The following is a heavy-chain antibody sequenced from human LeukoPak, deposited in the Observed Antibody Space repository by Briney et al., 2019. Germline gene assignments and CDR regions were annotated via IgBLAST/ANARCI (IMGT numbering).Heavy chain of an antibody. CDR1: GGSFSGYY. CDR3: ARQISGPAVAGIGFDY. CDR2: INHSGST. Sequence: SETLSLTCAVYGGSFSGYYWSWIRQPPGKGLEWIGEINHSGSTNYNPSLKGRVTISVDTSKNQFSLKLSSVTAADTAVYYCARQISGPAVAGIGFDYWGQGTLVTVSS. D-gene: IGHD6-19*01. J-gene: IGHJ4*02. V-gene: IGHV4-34*01.